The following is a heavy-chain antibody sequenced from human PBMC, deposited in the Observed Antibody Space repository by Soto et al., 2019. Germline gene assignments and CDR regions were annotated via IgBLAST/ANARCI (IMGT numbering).Heavy chain of an antibody. CDR3: ARDRLAARSYYYGMDV. CDR2: IIPIFGTA. Sequence: SVKVSCKASGGTFSSYAISWVRQAPGQGLEWMGGIIPIFGTANYAQKFQGRVTITADESTSTAYMELSSLRSEDTAVYYCARDRLAARSYYYGMDVWGQGTTVTVSS. CDR1: GGTFSSYA. D-gene: IGHD6-6*01. J-gene: IGHJ6*02. V-gene: IGHV1-69*13.